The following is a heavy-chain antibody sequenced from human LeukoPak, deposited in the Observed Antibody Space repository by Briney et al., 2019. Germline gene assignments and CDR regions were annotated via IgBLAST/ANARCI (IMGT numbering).Heavy chain of an antibody. D-gene: IGHD1-26*01. CDR3: ARQKVEWELLPWSAFDI. CDR1: GYTFTTYY. J-gene: IGHJ3*02. CDR2: INPSGGST. Sequence: ASVKVSCKASGYTFTTYYMHWVRQAPGQGLEWIGIINPSGGSTTYAQKFQGRVTMTRDTSTSTVYMDLSSLRSEDTAVYYCARQKVEWELLPWSAFDIWGQGTMVTVS. V-gene: IGHV1-46*01.